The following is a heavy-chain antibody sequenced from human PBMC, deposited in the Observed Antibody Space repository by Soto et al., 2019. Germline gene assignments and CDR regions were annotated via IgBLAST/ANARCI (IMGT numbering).Heavy chain of an antibody. Sequence: GGSLRLSCAASGFTFSSYAMHWVRQAPGKGLEWVAVISYDGSNKYHADSVKGRFTISRDNSKNTLYLQMNSLRAEDTAVYYCARAPSDNYDFWSGYYYGMDVWGQGTTVTVSS. CDR3: ARAPSDNYDFWSGYYYGMDV. V-gene: IGHV3-30-3*01. CDR2: ISYDGSNK. D-gene: IGHD3-3*01. J-gene: IGHJ6*02. CDR1: GFTFSSYA.